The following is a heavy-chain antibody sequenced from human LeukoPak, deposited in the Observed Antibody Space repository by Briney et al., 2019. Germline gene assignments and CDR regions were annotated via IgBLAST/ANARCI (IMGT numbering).Heavy chain of an antibody. D-gene: IGHD2-21*01. CDR2: INPNSGGT. V-gene: IGHV1-2*02. J-gene: IGHJ4*02. CDR1: GYTFTGYY. CDR3: ARGLPYCGGDCYYDY. Sequence: GASVKVSCKASGYTFTGYYMHWVRHAPGQGIEWMGSINPNSGGTNYAQKFQGRVTMTRDTSISTAYMELSRLRSDDTAVYYCARGLPYCGGDCYYDYGGQGPLVTVSS.